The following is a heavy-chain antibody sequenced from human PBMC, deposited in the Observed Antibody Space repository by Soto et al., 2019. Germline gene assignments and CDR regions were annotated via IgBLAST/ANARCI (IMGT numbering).Heavy chain of an antibody. Sequence: XXTLSLPFTVCGGSISSYYWGWIPQPPGKGLEWIGYIYYSGSTNYNPSLKSRVTISVDTSKNQFSLKLSSVTAADTAVYYCARDLASSGWPDAFDIWGQGTMVTVSS. CDR2: IYYSGST. D-gene: IGHD6-19*01. V-gene: IGHV4-59*01. J-gene: IGHJ3*02. CDR1: GGSISSYY. CDR3: ARDLASSGWPDAFDI.